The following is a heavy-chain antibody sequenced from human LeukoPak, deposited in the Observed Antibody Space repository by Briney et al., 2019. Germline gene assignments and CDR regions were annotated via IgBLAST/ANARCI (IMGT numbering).Heavy chain of an antibody. D-gene: IGHD3-3*01. CDR2: MNPNSGNT. V-gene: IGHV1-8*01. CDR1: GYTFTSYD. J-gene: IGHJ6*02. CDR3: ARFTYYDFWSGYYPGYYYYGMDV. Sequence: ASVKVSCKASGYTFTSYDINWVRQATGQGLEWMGWMNPNSGNTGYAQKLQGRVTMTRNTSISTAYMELSSLRSEDTAVYYCARFTYYDFWSGYYPGYYYYGMDVWGQGTTVTVSS.